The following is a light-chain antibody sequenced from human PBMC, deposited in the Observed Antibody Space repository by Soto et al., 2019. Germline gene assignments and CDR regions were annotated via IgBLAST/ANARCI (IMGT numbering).Light chain of an antibody. CDR1: QTISSF. J-gene: IGKJ4*01. CDR2: TAS. V-gene: IGKV1-39*01. Sequence: DIQMTQSPSSLSASVGDRVTITCRASQTISSFLNWYQHKPGKPPTHLIYTASSLQSGVPSRFSGSGSGTDFTLTISSLQPEDFATYYCQQSYKTPLTFGGGTKVEI. CDR3: QQSYKTPLT.